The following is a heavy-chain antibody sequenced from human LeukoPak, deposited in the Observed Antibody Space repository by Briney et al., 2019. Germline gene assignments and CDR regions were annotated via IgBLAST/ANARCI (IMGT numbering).Heavy chain of an antibody. CDR1: GGTFSNYA. D-gene: IGHD3-10*01. Sequence: ASVKVSCKASGGTFSNYAFSWVRQAPGQGLEWMGGIIPIFSTTYYAQKLQGRATFTADESTSTVYMELSSLRSEDTAVYFCAKVGSENLRLGELLLRRCYLDYWGQGTLVTVSS. J-gene: IGHJ4*02. V-gene: IGHV1-69*13. CDR2: IIPIFSTT. CDR3: AKVGSENLRLGELLLRRCYLDY.